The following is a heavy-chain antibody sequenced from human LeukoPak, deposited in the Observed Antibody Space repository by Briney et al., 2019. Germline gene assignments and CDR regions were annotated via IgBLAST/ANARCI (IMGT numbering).Heavy chain of an antibody. CDR2: IWYDGSNK. CDR1: GFTFSSYG. V-gene: IGHV3-33*01. Sequence: GRSLRLSCAASGFTFSSYGMHWVRQAPGKGLEWVAVIWYDGSNKYYADSVKGRFTISRDNSKNTLYLQMNSLRAEDTAVYYCARDKGTPVANYFDYWGQGTLVTVSS. D-gene: IGHD2-15*01. CDR3: ARDKGTPVANYFDY. J-gene: IGHJ4*02.